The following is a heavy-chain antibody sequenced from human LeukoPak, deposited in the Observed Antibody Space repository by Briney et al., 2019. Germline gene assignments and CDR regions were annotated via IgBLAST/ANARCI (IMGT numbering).Heavy chain of an antibody. CDR1: GGSISSYY. Sequence: SETLSLICTVSGGSISSYYWSWIRQPPGKGLEWIGFIYYSGSTHYKLSLKSRGTISVDTSKNQYSLKLSSVTAADTAVYYCARSSESYDSSGYYSYYFDYWGQGTLVTVSS. D-gene: IGHD3-22*01. V-gene: IGHV4-59*01. CDR3: ARSSESYDSSGYYSYYFDY. J-gene: IGHJ4*02. CDR2: IYYSGST.